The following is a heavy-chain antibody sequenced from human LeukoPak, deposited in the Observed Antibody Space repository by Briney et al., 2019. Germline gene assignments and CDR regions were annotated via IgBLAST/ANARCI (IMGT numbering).Heavy chain of an antibody. Sequence: PGGSLRLSCAASGFTFSSYAMSWVRQAPGKGLEWVSTISGSGGSTYYADSVKGRFTISGDNSKNTLYLQMNSLRAEDTAIYYCAKDGDIVVVVAATAYPFDYWGQGTLVTVSS. CDR3: AKDGDIVVVVAATAYPFDY. D-gene: IGHD2-15*01. CDR2: ISGSGGST. CDR1: GFTFSSYA. V-gene: IGHV3-23*01. J-gene: IGHJ4*02.